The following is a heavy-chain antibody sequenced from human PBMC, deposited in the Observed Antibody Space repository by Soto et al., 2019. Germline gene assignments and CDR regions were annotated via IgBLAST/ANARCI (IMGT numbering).Heavy chain of an antibody. Sequence: PGGSLRLSCAASGFTFISYAMSWVRQAPGKGLEWVSAISGSGGSTYYADSVKGRFTISGDNSKNTLYLQMNSLRAEDTAVYYCAKESPVSGTTVLWKWFDPWGQGTGVTVSS. V-gene: IGHV3-23*01. CDR2: ISGSGGST. CDR1: GFTFISYA. D-gene: IGHD1-1*01. J-gene: IGHJ5*02. CDR3: AKESPVSGTTVLWKWFDP.